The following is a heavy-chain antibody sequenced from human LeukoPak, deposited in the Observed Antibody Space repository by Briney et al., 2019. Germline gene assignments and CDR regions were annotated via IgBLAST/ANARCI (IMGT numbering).Heavy chain of an antibody. D-gene: IGHD3-16*01. CDR2: ISYDGSNK. V-gene: IGHV3-30-3*01. CDR3: ARLLGEATIYDL. CDR1: GFTFSSYA. J-gene: IGHJ1*01. Sequence: GGSLRLSCAASGFTFSSYAMHWVRQAPGKGLEWVAVISYDGSNKYYADSVKGRFTFSRDNSKNTLYLQMNSLRAEDTAMYYCARLLGEATIYDLWGQGTLVTVSS.